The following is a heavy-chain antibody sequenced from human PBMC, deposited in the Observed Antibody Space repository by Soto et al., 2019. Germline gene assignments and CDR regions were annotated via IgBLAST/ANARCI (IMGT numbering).Heavy chain of an antibody. CDR1: GFSLTTSGVG. Sequence: SGPTLVNPTQTLTLTCTFSGFSLTTSGVGVGWIRQPPGKALEWLALIYWNEDDRYSPSLTSRLTITKDTSKNQVVLTMTNMDPGDTGTYYCVHSRYSSKYLKPWGQGTMVTVYS. D-gene: IGHD6-19*01. CDR3: VHSRYSSKYLKP. J-gene: IGHJ1*01. V-gene: IGHV2-5*01. CDR2: IYWNEDD.